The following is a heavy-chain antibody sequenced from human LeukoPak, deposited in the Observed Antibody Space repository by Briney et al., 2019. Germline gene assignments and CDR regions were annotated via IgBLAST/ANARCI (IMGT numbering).Heavy chain of an antibody. V-gene: IGHV3-23*01. Sequence: GGSLRLSCAASGFTVSSNYMSWVRQAPGKGLEWVSAISGSGSSTYYADSVKGRFAISRDNSKNTLYLQMNSLRAEDTAIYYCAKDRQMTTPSYFDYWGQGTLVTVSS. J-gene: IGHJ4*02. CDR1: GFTVSSNY. CDR2: ISGSGSST. D-gene: IGHD5-24*01. CDR3: AKDRQMTTPSYFDY.